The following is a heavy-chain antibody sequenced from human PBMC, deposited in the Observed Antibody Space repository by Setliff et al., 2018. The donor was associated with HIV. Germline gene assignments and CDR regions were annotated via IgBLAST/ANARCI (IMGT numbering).Heavy chain of an antibody. J-gene: IGHJ6*03. D-gene: IGHD6-13*01. CDR2: MHTSGNT. CDR1: GDSISGYY. CDR3: ARLGWQQNYYYYYMDV. V-gene: IGHV4-4*07. Sequence: SETLSLTCTSSGDSISGYYWSWIRQPAGKGLEWIGRMHTSGNTNYNPSLKSRVTMSVDTSKNQFSLDLSSVTAADTAVYYCARLGWQQNYYYYYMDVWGKGTTVTVSS.